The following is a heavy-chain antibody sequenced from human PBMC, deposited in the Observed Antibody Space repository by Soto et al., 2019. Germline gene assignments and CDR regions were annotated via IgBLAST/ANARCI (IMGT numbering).Heavy chain of an antibody. V-gene: IGHV1-18*01. D-gene: IGHD3-22*01. Sequence: ASVKVSCKTSGYTFTNYGVSWVRQALGQGLEWMGWISNYNGNTHSAKKFQGRVTMTTDTSTSTVHMELRSLRSDDTAVYFCARDYYYDNSGPLDYWGQGTLVTVSS. J-gene: IGHJ4*02. CDR2: ISNYNGNT. CDR3: ARDYYYDNSGPLDY. CDR1: GYTFTNYG.